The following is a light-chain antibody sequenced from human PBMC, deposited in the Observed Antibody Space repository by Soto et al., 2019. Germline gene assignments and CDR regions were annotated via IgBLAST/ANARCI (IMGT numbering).Light chain of an antibody. Sequence: DIQMSQSPSTLSASVGDRVTITCRASQSINRYINWYQQKPGKAPKLLINAASSLQSGVPSRFSGSGSGTDFTLTISRLEPEDFAVYYCQQYGSSPPLTFGGGTKVDI. J-gene: IGKJ4*01. V-gene: IGKV1-39*01. CDR3: QQYGSSPPLT. CDR2: AAS. CDR1: QSINRY.